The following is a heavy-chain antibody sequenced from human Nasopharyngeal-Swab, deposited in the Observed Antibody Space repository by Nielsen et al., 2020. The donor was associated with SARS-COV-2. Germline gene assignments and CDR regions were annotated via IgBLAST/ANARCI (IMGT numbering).Heavy chain of an antibody. Sequence: GESLKISCKGSGYSFTSYWIAWVRQMPGKGLEWMGIIYPRDSDTRYSPSFQGQVTISADKSISTAYLQWRSLKASDTAMYYCVRPEGVATSFKYYFQYGMDVWGQGTMVTVPS. D-gene: IGHD5-12*01. V-gene: IGHV5-51*01. CDR3: VRPEGVATSFKYYFQYGMDV. CDR1: GYSFTSYW. CDR2: IYPRDSDT. J-gene: IGHJ6*02.